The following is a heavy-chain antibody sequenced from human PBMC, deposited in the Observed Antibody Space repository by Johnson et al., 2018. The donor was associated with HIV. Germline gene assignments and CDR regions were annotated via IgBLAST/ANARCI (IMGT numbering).Heavy chain of an antibody. Sequence: VQLVESGGGLVPPGGSLRLSCAASGFTVSSYYMSWVRQAPGKGLEWVSVLFSGGTTYYADSVQGRFTISRDNSKNTLYLQMNSLRAEDTAVYYCARACRDGYTCDAFDIWGQGTLVTVSS. D-gene: IGHD5-24*01. CDR1: GFTVSSYY. CDR3: ARACRDGYTCDAFDI. CDR2: LFSGGTT. J-gene: IGHJ3*02. V-gene: IGHV3-66*01.